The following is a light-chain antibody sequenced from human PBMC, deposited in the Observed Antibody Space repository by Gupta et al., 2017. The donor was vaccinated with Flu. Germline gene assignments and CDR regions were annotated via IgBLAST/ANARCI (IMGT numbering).Light chain of an antibody. Sequence: DVVMTQSPLSLPVTLGQPASISCRSSQSLVYKNGITYLNWFQQRPGQSPMRLIYEVSNRDSGVPDRFSGSGSVTDFTLNISRVEAEDVGVYYCQRGTQAWTFGQGTKVEI. CDR3: QRGTQAWT. V-gene: IGKV2-30*01. CDR2: EVS. CDR1: QSLVYKNGITY. J-gene: IGKJ1*01.